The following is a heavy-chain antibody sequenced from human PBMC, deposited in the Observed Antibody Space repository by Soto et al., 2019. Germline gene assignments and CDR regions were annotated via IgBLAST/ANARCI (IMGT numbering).Heavy chain of an antibody. V-gene: IGHV1-69*01. CDR3: ARDFPSSRYDP. Sequence: QVQLVQSGAEVKKPGSSVKVSCKASGGTFSSYAITWVRQAPGQGLEWMGGIIPIFGTANYAQKFQGRVTITADESLTTAYMERSSLIAEDTAVYYCARDFPSSRYDPWGQGTLVTVPS. CDR1: GGTFSSYA. CDR2: IIPIFGTA. J-gene: IGHJ5*02.